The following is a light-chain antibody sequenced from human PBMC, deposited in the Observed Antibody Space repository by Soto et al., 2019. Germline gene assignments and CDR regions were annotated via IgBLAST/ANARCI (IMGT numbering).Light chain of an antibody. J-gene: IGLJ1*01. CDR2: EVN. CDR1: SSDVGGYNY. CDR3: SSYTSRSTLV. V-gene: IGLV2-14*01. Sequence: QSVRSQPASVCGSPGESITISCTGTSSDVGGYNYVSWYQQHPGKAPKLIIFEVNSRPSGISSRFSGSKSGNTASLTISGLQAEDEAEYYCSSYTSRSTLVFGTGTKVTVL.